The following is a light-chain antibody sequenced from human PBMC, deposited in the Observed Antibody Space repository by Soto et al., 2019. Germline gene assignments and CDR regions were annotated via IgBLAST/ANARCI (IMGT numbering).Light chain of an antibody. V-gene: IGLV1-44*01. CDR2: SNN. Sequence: QSVLTQPPSASGTPGQRVTISCSGSSSNIGSNTVNWYQQLPGTAPKLLIYSNNQRPSGVPDRFSGAKSGTSASLAISGLQSEDEADYYCGAWDDSLNGPLYVFGTGTKLTVL. CDR3: GAWDDSLNGPLYV. CDR1: SSNIGSNT. J-gene: IGLJ1*01.